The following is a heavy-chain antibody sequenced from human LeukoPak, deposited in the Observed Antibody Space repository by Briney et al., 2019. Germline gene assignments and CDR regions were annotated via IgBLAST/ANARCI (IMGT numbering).Heavy chain of an antibody. CDR3: ARDRSPYPLIAEGSYDY. CDR2: INSGNGNT. V-gene: IGHV1-3*01. J-gene: IGHJ4*02. Sequence: ASVKFSSKASGYTFTSYAMHWVRQAPGQRLEWMGWINSGNGNTKYSQKFQGRVTITRDTSASTAYMELSSLRSEDTAVYYCARDRSPYPLIAEGSYDYWGQGTLVTVSS. CDR1: GYTFTSYA. D-gene: IGHD6-13*01.